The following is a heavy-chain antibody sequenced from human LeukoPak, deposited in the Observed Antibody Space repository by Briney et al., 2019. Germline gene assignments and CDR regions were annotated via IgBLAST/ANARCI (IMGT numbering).Heavy chain of an antibody. V-gene: IGHV3-30-3*01. CDR3: ASIAVAGGDY. CDR1: GFTFSSYA. D-gene: IGHD6-19*01. J-gene: IGHJ4*02. Sequence: GRSLRLSCAASGFTFSSYAMHWVRQAPGKGLEWVAVISYDGSNKYYADSVKGRFTISRDNSKNTLYLQMNSLGAEDTAVYYCASIAVAGGDYWGQGTLVTVSS. CDR2: ISYDGSNK.